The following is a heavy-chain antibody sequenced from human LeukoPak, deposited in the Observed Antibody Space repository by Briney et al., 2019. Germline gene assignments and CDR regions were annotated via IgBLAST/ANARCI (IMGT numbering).Heavy chain of an antibody. J-gene: IGHJ4*02. D-gene: IGHD6-19*01. CDR2: MNQDGSAI. Sequence: PGGSLRLSCAASGFTFSRHWTSWVRQTPGKGLERVAHMNQDGSAIYYVDSVKGRFTISRDNAKNSLCLQMTGLTVADTAVYYCARTVPGYPDDYFDYWGQGTLVTVSS. V-gene: IGHV3-7*01. CDR1: GFTFSRHW. CDR3: ARTVPGYPDDYFDY.